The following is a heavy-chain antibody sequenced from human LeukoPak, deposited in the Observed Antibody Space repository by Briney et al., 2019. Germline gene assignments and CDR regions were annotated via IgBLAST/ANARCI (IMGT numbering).Heavy chain of an antibody. J-gene: IGHJ6*02. Sequence: ASVKVSCKASGYTFTSYAMNWVRQAPGQGLEWMGWINTNTGNPTYAQGFTGRFVFSLDTSVSTAYLQISSLKAKDTAVYYCARDQRSTSIPSYYGMDVWGQGTTVTVSS. D-gene: IGHD2-2*01. CDR1: GYTFTSYA. CDR3: ARDQRSTSIPSYYGMDV. CDR2: INTNTGNP. V-gene: IGHV7-4-1*02.